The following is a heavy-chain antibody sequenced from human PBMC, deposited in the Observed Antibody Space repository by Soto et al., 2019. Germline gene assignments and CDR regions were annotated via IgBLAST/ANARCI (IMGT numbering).Heavy chain of an antibody. D-gene: IGHD1-7*01. CDR1: GFTFSSYG. Sequence: GGSLRLSCAASGFTFSSYGMHWVRQAPGKGLEWVAVISYDGSNKYYADPVKGRFTISRDNSKNTLYLQMNSLRAEDTAVYYCAVDDHGVGTASGYWGQGSLVTVCS. V-gene: IGHV3-30*03. CDR3: AVDDHGVGTASGY. CDR2: ISYDGSNK. J-gene: IGHJ1*01.